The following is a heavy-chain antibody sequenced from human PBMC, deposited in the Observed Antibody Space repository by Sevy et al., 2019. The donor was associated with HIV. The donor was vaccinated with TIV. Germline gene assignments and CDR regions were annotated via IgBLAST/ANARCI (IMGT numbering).Heavy chain of an antibody. J-gene: IGHJ4*02. CDR2: IRNKADSYTT. V-gene: IGHV3-72*01. CDR3: ATHAGIAAAGRVFDY. CDR1: GFTFSDHY. D-gene: IGHD6-13*01. Sequence: GGSLRLSCAASGFTFSDHYMEWVRQAPGKGLEWVGRIRNKADSYTTEYAAAVKGKFTISRDDSKNSLYLLMNSLKTEDTAVYYCATHAGIAAAGRVFDYWGQGTLVTVSS.